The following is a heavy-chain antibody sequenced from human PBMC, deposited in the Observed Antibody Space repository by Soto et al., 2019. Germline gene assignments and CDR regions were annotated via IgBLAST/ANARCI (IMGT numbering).Heavy chain of an antibody. CDR2: IYYNGST. CDR1: GGSISSGGDY. J-gene: IGHJ6*02. D-gene: IGHD5-12*01. Sequence: SETLSLTCTVSGGSISSGGDYWSWIRQHPGKGLEWIGYIYYNGSTNYNPSLKSRVTISVDTSKNQFSLKLSSVTAADTAVYYCARARGVAKIMYYYGMDVWGQGTTVT. CDR3: ARARGVAKIMYYYGMDV. V-gene: IGHV4-31*03.